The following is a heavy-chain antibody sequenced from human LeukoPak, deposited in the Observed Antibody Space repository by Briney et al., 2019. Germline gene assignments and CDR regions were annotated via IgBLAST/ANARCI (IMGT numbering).Heavy chain of an antibody. J-gene: IGHJ4*02. CDR1: GFTFNKSP. Sequence: PGGSLRLSCAASGFTFNKSPMTWVRQAPGKGLEWVSGISWNSGSIGYADSVKGRFTISRDNAKNSLYLQMNSLRAEDTALYYCAKDTGYYYDSSNYWVWGQGTLVTVSS. D-gene: IGHD3-22*01. CDR2: ISWNSGSI. V-gene: IGHV3-9*01. CDR3: AKDTGYYYDSSNYWV.